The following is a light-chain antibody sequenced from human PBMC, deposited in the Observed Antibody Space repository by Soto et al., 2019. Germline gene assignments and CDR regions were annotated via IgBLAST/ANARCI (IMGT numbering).Light chain of an antibody. V-gene: IGKV1-12*01. CDR2: GAS. J-gene: IGKJ5*01. CDR1: QDVGKW. Sequence: QSLTSVSASVGEKVTITFRASQDVGKWLAWYQQKPGKAPTLLIHGASSLQSGVPPRYSGSGYWTDVTRTSSSLALSEFPTNHCHHLTTFLYSVGQGTRLEIK. CDR3: HHLTTFLYS.